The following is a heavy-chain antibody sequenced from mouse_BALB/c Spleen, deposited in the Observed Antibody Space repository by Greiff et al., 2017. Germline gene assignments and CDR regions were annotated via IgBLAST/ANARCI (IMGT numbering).Heavy chain of an antibody. V-gene: IGHV5-12-2*01. Sequence: EVQRVESGGGLVQPGGSLKLSCAASGFTFSSYTMSWVRQTPEKRLEWVAYISNGGGSTYYPDTVKGRFTISRDNAKNTLYLQMSSLKSEDTAMYYCARKGPYYYAMDYWGQGTSVTVSS. CDR1: GFTFSSYT. CDR2: ISNGGGST. J-gene: IGHJ4*01. CDR3: ARKGPYYYAMDY.